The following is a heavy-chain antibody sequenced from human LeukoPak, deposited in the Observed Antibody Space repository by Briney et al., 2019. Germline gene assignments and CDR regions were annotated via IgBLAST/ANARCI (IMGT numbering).Heavy chain of an antibody. V-gene: IGHV4-39*01. J-gene: IGHJ3*02. CDR3: ARQPSSYYYDSSGYPRSAFDI. CDR2: IYYSGST. CDR1: GGSISSSSYY. Sequence: SETLSLTCTVSGGSISSSSYYWGWIRQPPGKGLEWIGSIYYSGSTYYNPSLKSRVTISVDTSKNQFSLKLSSVTAADTAVYYCARQPSSYYYDSSGYPRSAFDIWGQGTMVTVSS. D-gene: IGHD3-22*01.